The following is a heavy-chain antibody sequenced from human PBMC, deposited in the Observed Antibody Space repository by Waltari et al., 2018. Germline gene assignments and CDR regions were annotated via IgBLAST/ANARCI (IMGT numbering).Heavy chain of an antibody. CDR2: IYATGST. CDR1: GGSISPYY. V-gene: IGHV4-4*07. CDR3: ARLPYNNIYFYYYMDV. J-gene: IGHJ6*03. D-gene: IGHD3-10*01. Sequence: VQLQESGPGLVKPSETLSLTCTVSGGSISPYYWSWIRQPAGKGLEWIGRIYATGSTNYNPSLKSRVTMSVDTSKNQFSLKLSSVTAADTAVYYCARLPYNNIYFYYYMDVWGKGTTVTVSS.